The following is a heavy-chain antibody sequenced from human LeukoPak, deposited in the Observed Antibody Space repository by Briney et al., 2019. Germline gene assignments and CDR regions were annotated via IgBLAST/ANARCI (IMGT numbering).Heavy chain of an antibody. CDR2: IYYSGST. CDR1: GGSISSYY. J-gene: IGHJ5*02. CDR3: ARQFTAAAGDNWFDP. Sequence: SETLSLTCTVSGGSISSYYWSWIRQPPGKGLEWIGYIYYSGSTNYNPSLKSRVTISVDTSKNQFSLKLSSVTAADTAVYYCARQFTAAAGDNWFDPWGQGTLVTVSS. V-gene: IGHV4-59*08. D-gene: IGHD6-13*01.